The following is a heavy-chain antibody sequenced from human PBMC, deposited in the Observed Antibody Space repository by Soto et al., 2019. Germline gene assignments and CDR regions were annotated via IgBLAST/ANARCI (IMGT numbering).Heavy chain of an antibody. Sequence: PGESLKISCQGSGYSFTSYWISWVRQMPGKGLEWMGIIYPGDSDTRYSPSFQGQVTISADKSLRTAYLQWTSLKASDTALYYCARTRSFTLGFYYDGMDVWGQGTTVTVSS. J-gene: IGHJ6*02. CDR1: GYSFTSYW. CDR3: ARTRSFTLGFYYDGMDV. D-gene: IGHD6-6*01. V-gene: IGHV5-51*01. CDR2: IYPGDSDT.